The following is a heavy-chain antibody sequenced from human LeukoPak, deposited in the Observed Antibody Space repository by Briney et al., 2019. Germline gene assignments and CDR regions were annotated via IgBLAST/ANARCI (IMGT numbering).Heavy chain of an antibody. CDR1: GFTFTSYT. D-gene: IGHD7-27*01. CDR2: IGNNGGGI. CDR3: AIDPNWETHN. J-gene: IGHJ4*02. V-gene: IGHV3-23*01. Sequence: SGGSLRLSCAASGFTFTSYTMYWVRQAPGKGLERVSIIGNNGGGIHYADSVRGRFTISRDNSKNTLYLQMTNLRVDDTALYYCAIDPNWETHNWGQGVLVTVSS.